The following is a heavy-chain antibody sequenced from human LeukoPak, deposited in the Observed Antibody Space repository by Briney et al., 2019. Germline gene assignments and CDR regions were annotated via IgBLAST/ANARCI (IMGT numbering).Heavy chain of an antibody. D-gene: IGHD3-3*01. Sequence: ASVKVSCKASGYTFTSYDINWVRQATGQGLEWMGRMNPNSGNTGYAQKFQGRVTMTRNTSISTAYMELSSLRSEDTAVYYCARGLSPYYDFWSGYFRPPYYFDYWGQGTLVTVSS. J-gene: IGHJ4*02. V-gene: IGHV1-8*01. CDR1: GYTFTSYD. CDR3: ARGLSPYYDFWSGYFRPPYYFDY. CDR2: MNPNSGNT.